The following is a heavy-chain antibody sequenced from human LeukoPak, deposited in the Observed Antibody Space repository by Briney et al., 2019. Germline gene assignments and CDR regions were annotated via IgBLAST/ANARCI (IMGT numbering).Heavy chain of an antibody. Sequence: PGGSLRPSCAASGFTFSNAWMSWVRPPPGKGMEWVGRIKSKTDGGTTDYAAPVKGRFTISRDDSKNTLYLQMNSRKTEDTAVYYCTTDLHSGSPYWGQGTLVTVSS. J-gene: IGHJ4*02. D-gene: IGHD3-10*01. CDR1: GFTFSNAW. CDR3: TTDLHSGSPY. V-gene: IGHV3-15*01. CDR2: IKSKTDGGTT.